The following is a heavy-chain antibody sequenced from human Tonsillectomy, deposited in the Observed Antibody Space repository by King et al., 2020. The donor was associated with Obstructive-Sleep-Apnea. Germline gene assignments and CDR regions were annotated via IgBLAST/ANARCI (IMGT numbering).Heavy chain of an antibody. V-gene: IGHV4-59*08. CDR1: GGSISSYY. D-gene: IGHD1-1*01. CDR2: IYYSGST. CDR3: ARLGENDYYYYGMDV. J-gene: IGHJ6*02. Sequence: QLQESGPGLVKPSETLSLTCTVSGGSISSYYWSWIRQPPGKGLEWVGHIYYSGSTNYNPSLESRVTISVDTSKNRFSLKLSSVTAADTAVYYCARLGENDYYYYGMDVWGQGTTVTVSS.